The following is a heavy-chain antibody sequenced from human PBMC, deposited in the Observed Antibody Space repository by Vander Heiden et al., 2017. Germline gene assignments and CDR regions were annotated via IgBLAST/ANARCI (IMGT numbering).Heavy chain of an antibody. J-gene: IGHJ6*02. CDR2: VYYTGIT. V-gene: IGHV4-59*01. D-gene: IGHD5-12*01. CDR1: GGSISGYY. Sequence: QVQLQESGPGLVRPAETLSLTCTVSGGSISGYYWSWIRQPPGKGLEWIGNVYYTGITNYNSSLKSRVAISADTSNNQFSLKLRSVTAADTAVYFCARGALVIVAAKFGMDVWGQGSTVTVSS. CDR3: ARGALVIVAAKFGMDV.